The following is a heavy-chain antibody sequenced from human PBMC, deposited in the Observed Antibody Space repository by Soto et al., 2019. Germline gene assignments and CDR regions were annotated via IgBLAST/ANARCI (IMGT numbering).Heavy chain of an antibody. CDR3: ARTIFGVVNAFDI. CDR1: GFTFSSYA. V-gene: IGHV3-23*01. CDR2: ISGSGGST. D-gene: IGHD3-3*01. J-gene: IGHJ3*02. Sequence: EVQLLESGGGLVQPGGSLRLSCAASGFTFSSYAMSWVRQAPGKGLEWVSAISGSGGSTYYADSVKGRFTISRDNSKNTLYLQMNSLRAEDTAVYYCARTIFGVVNAFDIWGQGTMVTVSS.